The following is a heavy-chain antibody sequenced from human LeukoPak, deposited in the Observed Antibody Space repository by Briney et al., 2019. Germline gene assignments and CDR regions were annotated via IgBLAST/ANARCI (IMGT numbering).Heavy chain of an antibody. D-gene: IGHD3-3*01. CDR2: IYTTGST. J-gene: IGHJ4*02. Sequence: PSETLSLTCTVSDDSINDYYWSWIRQPAGKGLEWIGRIYTTGSTNYNPSLKSRVTMSIDMSKNQFSLNLSSVTAAATAVYYCARGGEWSYDYWGQGTLVTVSS. CDR3: ARGGEWSYDY. V-gene: IGHV4-4*07. CDR1: DDSINDYY.